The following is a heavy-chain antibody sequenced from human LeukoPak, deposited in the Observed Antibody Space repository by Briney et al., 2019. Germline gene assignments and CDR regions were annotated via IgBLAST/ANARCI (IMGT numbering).Heavy chain of an antibody. Sequence: PSETLSLTCIVPGGSMNNYYWSWFRQPPGXXLEWIAYVYQTGDTRYNPSLKSRVSISLDMSKNQFSLKVSSVTATDTAVYYCARHPFSAPFDYWGQGILVTVSS. J-gene: IGHJ4*02. CDR2: VYQTGDT. CDR1: GGSMNNYY. D-gene: IGHD6-19*01. V-gene: IGHV4-59*08. CDR3: ARHPFSAPFDY.